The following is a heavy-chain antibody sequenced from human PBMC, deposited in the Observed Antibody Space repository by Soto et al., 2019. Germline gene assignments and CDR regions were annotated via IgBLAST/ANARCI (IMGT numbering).Heavy chain of an antibody. Sequence: GGSLRLSCAASGFTVSSNYMSWVRQAPGKGLEWVSVIYSGGSTYYADSVKGRFTISRDNSKNTLYLQMNSLRAEDTAVYYCARGYYRVQPTPSTPWGQGTLVTVSS. J-gene: IGHJ5*02. CDR2: IYSGGST. CDR3: ARGYYRVQPTPSTP. V-gene: IGHV3-66*01. D-gene: IGHD3-10*01. CDR1: GFTVSSNY.